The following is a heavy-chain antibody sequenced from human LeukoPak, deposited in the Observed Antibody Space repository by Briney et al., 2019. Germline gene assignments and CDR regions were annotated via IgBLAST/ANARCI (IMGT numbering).Heavy chain of an antibody. J-gene: IGHJ6*02. CDR2: TRNKANSYTT. V-gene: IGHV3-72*01. CDR1: GFTLSDHY. Sequence: GGSLRLSCAASGFTLSDHYMDWVRQAPGKGLEWVGRTRNKANSYTTEYAASVKGRFTISRDDSKNSLYLQMNSLKTEDTAVYYCARTGGVYGMDVWGQGTTVTVS. CDR3: ARTGGVYGMDV.